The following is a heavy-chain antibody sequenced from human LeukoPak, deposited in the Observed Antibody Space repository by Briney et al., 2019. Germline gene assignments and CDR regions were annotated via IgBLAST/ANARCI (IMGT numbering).Heavy chain of an antibody. CDR2: MGPSGDT. D-gene: IGHD1-14*01. Sequence: GGSLRLSCAGSGFTFTNFAMTWVRQAPGKGLEWVASMGPSGDTSYVASVKSRFSISRDASKNTMSLQMSTLRAADTAVYFCATPTPYGTTCPGAFYLWGQGTMVTVS. CDR3: ATPTPYGTTCPGAFYL. CDR1: GFTFTNFA. V-gene: IGHV3-23*01. J-gene: IGHJ3*01.